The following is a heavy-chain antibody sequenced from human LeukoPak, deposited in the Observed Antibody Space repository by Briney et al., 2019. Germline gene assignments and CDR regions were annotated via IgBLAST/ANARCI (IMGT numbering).Heavy chain of an antibody. Sequence: GASVKVSCKASGYTFTSYDINWVRQATGQGLEWMGWMNPNSGNTGYAQKFQGRVTMTRNTSISTAYMELSSLRSEDTAVYYCARGLNDYGDYFLASEFDYWGQGTLITVSS. CDR1: GYTFTSYD. CDR3: ARGLNDYGDYFLASEFDY. J-gene: IGHJ4*02. V-gene: IGHV1-8*01. D-gene: IGHD4-17*01. CDR2: MNPNSGNT.